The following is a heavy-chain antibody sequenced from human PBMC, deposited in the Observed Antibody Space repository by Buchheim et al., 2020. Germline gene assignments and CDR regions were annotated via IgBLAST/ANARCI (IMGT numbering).Heavy chain of an antibody. J-gene: IGHJ2*01. CDR3: TTSTVVSATYWYFNV. CDR2: IKREADGGTA. D-gene: IGHD2-21*02. Sequence: EEQLVESGGGLVKPGGSLRLSCAASGFTFSDAWMNWVRQAPGKGLEWVGRIKREADGGTAEYAAPVRGRFTLSREDSTDKRCLQMNSLRAEDTAVYYCTTSTVVSATYWYFNVWGRGTL. CDR1: GFTFSDAW. V-gene: IGHV3-15*07.